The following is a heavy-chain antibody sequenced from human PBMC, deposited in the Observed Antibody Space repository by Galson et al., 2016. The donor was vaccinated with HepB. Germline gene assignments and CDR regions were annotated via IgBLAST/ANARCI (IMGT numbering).Heavy chain of an antibody. D-gene: IGHD1-26*01. CDR2: ISYSGST. V-gene: IGHV4-31*03. J-gene: IGHJ5*02. Sequence: TLSLTCTVSGGSISTDVYFWSWIRQHPGKGLEFIGYISYSGSTYYNPSLKSRVTMSVDPSKNQFSLKLSSVTAADTAVYYCAREGGWGLRWFDPWGQGILVTVSS. CDR3: AREGGWGLRWFDP. CDR1: GGSISTDVYF.